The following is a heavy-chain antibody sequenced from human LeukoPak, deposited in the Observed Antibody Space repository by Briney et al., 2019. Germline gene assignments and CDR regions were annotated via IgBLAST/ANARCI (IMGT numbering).Heavy chain of an antibody. Sequence: GESLRLSCTASGFTFSNFWMGWVRQAPGKGLEWVANIKQDETEKFYLGSVKGRFTISRDNAKNSLYLQMNSLRVEDTAIYYCVSAIRGSPIDYWGQGTLVSVPS. D-gene: IGHD3-10*01. CDR2: IKQDETEK. CDR1: GFTFSNFW. J-gene: IGHJ4*02. CDR3: VSAIRGSPIDY. V-gene: IGHV3-7*01.